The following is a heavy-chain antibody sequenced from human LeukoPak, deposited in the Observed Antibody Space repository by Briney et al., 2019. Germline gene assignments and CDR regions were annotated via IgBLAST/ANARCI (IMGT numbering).Heavy chain of an antibody. CDR3: ARQPPQYYGMDV. CDR2: IYTSGST. D-gene: IGHD1-14*01. J-gene: IGHJ6*02. CDR1: GGSFSNYY. V-gene: IGHV4-4*07. Sequence: SETLSLTCTVSGGSFSNYYWSWILQPAGKGLEWIGRIYTSGSTNYNPSVKSRVTMSVDTSNNQFSLKLTSVTAADTAVYYCARQPPQYYGMDVWGQGTTVTVSS.